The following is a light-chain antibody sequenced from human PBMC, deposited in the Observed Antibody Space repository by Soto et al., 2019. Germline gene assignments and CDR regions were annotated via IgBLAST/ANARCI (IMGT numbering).Light chain of an antibody. CDR3: GTWDRSLGAWV. CDR1: SSNIGNHF. J-gene: IGLJ3*02. CDR2: ENY. Sequence: QSVLTQPPSVSAAPGQKVTISCSGSSSNIGNHFVSWYQQLSGTAPKLLIFENYKRPLAIPDRISGSKSGTSATLGITGLQTGDEADYYCGTWDRSLGAWVFGGGTKLTVL. V-gene: IGLV1-51*02.